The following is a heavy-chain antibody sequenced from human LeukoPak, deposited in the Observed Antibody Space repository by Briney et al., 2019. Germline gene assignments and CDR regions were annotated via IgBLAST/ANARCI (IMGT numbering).Heavy chain of an antibody. CDR1: GFIFSNYV. Sequence: GGSLRLSCAASGFIFSNYVMHWVRQAPGKGLEWVAFIPYDGSNKYYVDPVKGRFTISRDNSKNTLYLQMNSLRAEDTAVYYCAKVAYSSGWSPGFFQHWGQGTLVTVSS. D-gene: IGHD6-19*01. J-gene: IGHJ1*01. V-gene: IGHV3-30*02. CDR2: IPYDGSNK. CDR3: AKVAYSSGWSPGFFQH.